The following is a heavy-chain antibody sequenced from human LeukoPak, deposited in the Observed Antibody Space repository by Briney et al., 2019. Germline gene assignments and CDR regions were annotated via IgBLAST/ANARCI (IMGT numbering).Heavy chain of an antibody. CDR3: ARFTPQGYGWGGYNRFDP. CDR1: GGSISNDY. CDR2: IYYSGST. V-gene: IGHV4-59*01. Sequence: PSETLSLTCTVSGGSISNDYWSWIRQPPGKGLEWIGYIYYSGSTNYNPSLKSRVTISVDTSKNQFSLNLTSVTAADTAVYYCARFTPQGYGWGGYNRFDPWGQGTLVTVSS. J-gene: IGHJ5*02. D-gene: IGHD3-16*01.